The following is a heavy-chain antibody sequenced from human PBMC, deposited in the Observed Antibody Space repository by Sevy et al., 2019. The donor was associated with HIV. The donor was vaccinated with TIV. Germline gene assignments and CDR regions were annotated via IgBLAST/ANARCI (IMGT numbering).Heavy chain of an antibody. D-gene: IGHD6-19*01. CDR3: ARAGIGWYDHYFDD. CDR2: MSPKSGNT. J-gene: IGHJ4*02. Sequence: ASVKVSCKTSGYTFTSYDINWVRQATGQGLEWMGWMSPKSGNTGYAQKFQGRLTMTRNTSISTAYMELSSLRSDDTAVYYCARAGIGWYDHYFDDWGQGTLVTVSS. V-gene: IGHV1-8*01. CDR1: GYTFTSYD.